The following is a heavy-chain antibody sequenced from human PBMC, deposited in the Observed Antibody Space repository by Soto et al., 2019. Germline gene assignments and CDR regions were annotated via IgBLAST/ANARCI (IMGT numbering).Heavy chain of an antibody. V-gene: IGHV3-30-3*01. CDR2: ISYDGSNK. CDR3: AKDIVVVVAATPSYYYGMDV. D-gene: IGHD2-15*01. Sequence: SLRLSCAASGFTFSSYAMHWVRQAPGKGLEWVAVISYDGSNKYYADSVKGRFTISRDNSKNTLYLQMNSLRAEDTAVYYCAKDIVVVVAATPSYYYGMDVWGQGTTVTVSS. J-gene: IGHJ6*02. CDR1: GFTFSSYA.